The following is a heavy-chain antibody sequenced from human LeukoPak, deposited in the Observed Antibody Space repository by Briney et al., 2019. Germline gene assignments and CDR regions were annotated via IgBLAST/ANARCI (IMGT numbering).Heavy chain of an antibody. D-gene: IGHD3-3*01. CDR2: IYYSGST. J-gene: IGHJ6*03. CDR1: GGSISSRY. Sequence: SETLSLTCTVSGGSISSRYWSWIRQPPGKGLEWIGYIYYSGSTNYNPSLKSRVTISVDTSKNQFSLKLSSVTAADTAVYYCARDGFWSGYNYYYYYMDVWGKGTTVTVSS. CDR3: ARDGFWSGYNYYYYYMDV. V-gene: IGHV4-59*11.